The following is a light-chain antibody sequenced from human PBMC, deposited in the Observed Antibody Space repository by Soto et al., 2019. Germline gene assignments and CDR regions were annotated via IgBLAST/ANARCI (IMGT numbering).Light chain of an antibody. Sequence: QAVVTQSPSASASLGASVKLTCTLSRGHNSYAIAWHQQQPEKGPRYLMKLNSDGSHSKGDGIPDRFSGSSSGAEHYLTISSLQSEDEADYYCQTWGTGPLFGGGTKLTFL. J-gene: IGLJ2*01. CDR3: QTWGTGPL. CDR2: LNSDGSH. CDR1: RGHNSYA. V-gene: IGLV4-69*01.